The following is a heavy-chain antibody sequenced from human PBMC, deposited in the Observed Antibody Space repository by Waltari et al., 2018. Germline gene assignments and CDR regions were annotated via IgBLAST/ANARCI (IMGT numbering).Heavy chain of an antibody. D-gene: IGHD3-3*01. CDR1: GFTFSNAW. V-gene: IGHV3-15*01. CDR2: IKSKTDGGTT. Sequence: EVQLVESGGGLVKPGGSLRLSCAASGFTFSNAWMSWVRQAPGKGLEWVGRIKSKTDGGTTDYVAPVKGRFTISRDDSKNTLYLQMNSLKTEDTAVYYCTTDYYDFWSGYYRRAFDIWGQGTMVTVSS. CDR3: TTDYYDFWSGYYRRAFDI. J-gene: IGHJ3*02.